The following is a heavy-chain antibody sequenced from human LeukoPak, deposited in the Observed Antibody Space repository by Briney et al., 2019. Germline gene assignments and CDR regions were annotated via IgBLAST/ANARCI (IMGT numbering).Heavy chain of an antibody. D-gene: IGHD3-22*01. J-gene: IGHJ1*01. CDR2: IKSDGST. V-gene: IGHV3-74*01. Sequence: GGSLRLSCAASGFTFSSYWMHWVRQAPGKGLVWVSRIKSDGSTRYADSVKGRFTISRDNAKNTVSLQMNSLRAEDTGVYYCARAPSEVGGYYPEYFRHWGQGTLVTVSP. CDR1: GFTFSSYW. CDR3: ARAPSEVGGYYPEYFRH.